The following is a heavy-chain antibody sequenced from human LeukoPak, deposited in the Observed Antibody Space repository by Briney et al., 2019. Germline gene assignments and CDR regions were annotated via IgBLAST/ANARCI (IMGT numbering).Heavy chain of an antibody. CDR2: IYSGGST. J-gene: IGHJ4*02. CDR3: ARVNYQEDGDFDY. V-gene: IGHV3-53*01. CDR1: GFTVSSNY. D-gene: IGHD1-7*01. Sequence: PGGSLRLSCAASGFTVSSNYMSWVRQAPGKGLEWVSVIYSGGSTYYADSVKGRSTISRDNSKNTLYLQMNSLRAEDTAVYYCARVNYQEDGDFDYWGQGTLVTVSS.